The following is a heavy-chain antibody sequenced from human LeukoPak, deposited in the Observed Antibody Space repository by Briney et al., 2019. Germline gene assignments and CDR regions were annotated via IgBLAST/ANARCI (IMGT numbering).Heavy chain of an antibody. J-gene: IGHJ4*02. Sequence: PGGSLRLSCAASGFTLSDYYMSWIRQAPGKGLEWVSYSSGSSIYYADFVKGRFTITRDNAKNSLYLQMNSLRAEDTAVYYCAREGSSSWYVDYWGQGTLATVSS. D-gene: IGHD6-13*01. CDR3: AREGSSSWYVDY. CDR1: GFTLSDYY. CDR2: SSGSSI. V-gene: IGHV3-11*01.